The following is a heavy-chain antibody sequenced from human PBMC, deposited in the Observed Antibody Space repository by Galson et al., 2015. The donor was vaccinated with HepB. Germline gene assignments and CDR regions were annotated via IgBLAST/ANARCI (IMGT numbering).Heavy chain of an antibody. CDR1: GFTFSSYW. J-gene: IGHJ4*02. CDR2: IKQDGSET. D-gene: IGHD3-9*01. V-gene: IGHV3-7*03. Sequence: SLRLSCAASGFTFSSYWMTWVRQAPGKGLEWVANIKQDGSETYYVDSRKGRFTISRDNAKKSLYLQMNSLRAEDTAVYYCARAKGEILTGPEHFEYWGQGALVTVSS. CDR3: ARAKGEILTGPEHFEY.